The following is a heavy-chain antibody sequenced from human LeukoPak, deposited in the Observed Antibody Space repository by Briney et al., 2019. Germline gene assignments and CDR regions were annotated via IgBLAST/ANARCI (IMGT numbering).Heavy chain of an antibody. V-gene: IGHV3-11*01. CDR2: ISSSGSTI. Sequence: PGGSLRLSCAASGFTFSDYYMSWIRQAPGKGLEWVSYISSSGSTIYYADSVKGRFTISRDNAKNSLYLQMNSLRAEDTAVYYCARYGVYSNSWTHFDYWGQGTLVTVSS. D-gene: IGHD6-13*01. CDR3: ARYGVYSNSWTHFDY. J-gene: IGHJ4*02. CDR1: GFTFSDYY.